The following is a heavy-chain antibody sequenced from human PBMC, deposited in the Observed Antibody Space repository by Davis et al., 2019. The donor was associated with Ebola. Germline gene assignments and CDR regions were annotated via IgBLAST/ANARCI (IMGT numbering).Heavy chain of an antibody. J-gene: IGHJ5*02. CDR3: ARDLITIFGVVISASDP. D-gene: IGHD3-3*01. CDR2: ISAYNGNT. Sequence: ASVKVSCKASGGTFSSYAISWVRQAPGQGLEWMGWISAYNGNTNYAQKLQGRVTMTTDTSTSTAYMELRSLRSDDTAVYYCARDLITIFGVVISASDPWGQGTLVTVSS. CDR1: GGTFSSYA. V-gene: IGHV1-18*01.